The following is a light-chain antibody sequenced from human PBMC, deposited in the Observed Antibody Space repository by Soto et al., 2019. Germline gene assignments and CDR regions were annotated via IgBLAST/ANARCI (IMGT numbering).Light chain of an antibody. J-gene: IGKJ4*01. CDR3: QQYKSYPIT. CDR2: KAS. Sequence: DIQMTQSPSTLSASVGDRDTISCRASQSISSWLAWYQQKPGKAPKFLIHKASSLESGVPSRFSGSGSGTEFTLTISSLQPDDFAIYYCQQYKSYPITFGGGTKVDIK. V-gene: IGKV1-5*03. CDR1: QSISSW.